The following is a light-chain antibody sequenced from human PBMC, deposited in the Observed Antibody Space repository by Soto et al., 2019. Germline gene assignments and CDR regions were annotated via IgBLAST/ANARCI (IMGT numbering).Light chain of an antibody. CDR1: QGIRNE. CDR3: LQDNNYTRT. Sequence: AIQLTQSPSSLSASVGDRVTITCRASQGIRNELGWYQQKPGKAPKLLIYAASSLQSGVPSRFSGSGSGTDFTLTISNLQPEDFGTYYCLQDNNYTRTFGQGTRLEIK. J-gene: IGKJ5*01. V-gene: IGKV1-6*01. CDR2: AAS.